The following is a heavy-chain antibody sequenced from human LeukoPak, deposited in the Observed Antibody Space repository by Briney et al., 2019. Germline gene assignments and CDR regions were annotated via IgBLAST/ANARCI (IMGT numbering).Heavy chain of an antibody. Sequence: PSETLSLTCTVSGGSVSSGSYYWSWIRQPPGKGLEWIGYIYYRGSTNYNPSLKSRVTISVDTSKNQFSLKLSSVTAADTAVYYCARDVTMVRGASDAFDIWGQGTMVTVSS. J-gene: IGHJ3*02. CDR2: IYYRGST. CDR3: ARDVTMVRGASDAFDI. D-gene: IGHD3-10*01. V-gene: IGHV4-61*01. CDR1: GGSVSSGSYY.